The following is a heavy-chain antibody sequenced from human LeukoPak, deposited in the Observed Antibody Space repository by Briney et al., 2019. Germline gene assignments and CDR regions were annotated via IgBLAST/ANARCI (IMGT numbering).Heavy chain of an antibody. J-gene: IGHJ4*02. Sequence: SETLSLTCTVSGGSISSSTYYWGWIRQPPGTGLEWIGSIYYTGITYYNPSLKSRVTISVDTSKNQFSLKLSSVTATDTAVYYCARSFPHTAIPDYWGQGTLSPSPQ. CDR2: IYYTGIT. CDR1: GGSISSSTYY. V-gene: IGHV4-39*01. CDR3: ARSFPHTAIPDY. D-gene: IGHD5-18*01.